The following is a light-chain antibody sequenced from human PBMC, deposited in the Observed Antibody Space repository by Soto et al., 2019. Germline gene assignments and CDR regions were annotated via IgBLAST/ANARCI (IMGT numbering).Light chain of an antibody. CDR1: QSVSSS. CDR3: QQYIDWLPGT. Sequence: EIVVTQSPATLSVSPGERVTLSCRASQSVSSSLAWYQQRPGQAPRLLIYDTSTRAAGISARFSGSGSGTEFTLTISSLQSEDFAVYYCQQYIDWLPGTLGHGTKVDI. J-gene: IGKJ1*01. V-gene: IGKV3-15*01. CDR2: DTS.